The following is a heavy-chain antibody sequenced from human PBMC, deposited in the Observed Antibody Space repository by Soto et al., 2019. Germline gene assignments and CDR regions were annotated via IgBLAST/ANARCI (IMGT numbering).Heavy chain of an antibody. Sequence: QVQLQESGPGLVKPSETLSLTCTVSGGSISGYYWSWIRQPPGKGLEWIGYISYTGSTNYNPSIKRRVTLSVDTSKNQFSLKLNSVTAADTAVYYCARHRDSYGSGDFDYWGQGTLVTVSS. J-gene: IGHJ4*02. D-gene: IGHD5-18*01. CDR2: ISYTGST. CDR1: GGSISGYY. V-gene: IGHV4-59*08. CDR3: ARHRDSYGSGDFDY.